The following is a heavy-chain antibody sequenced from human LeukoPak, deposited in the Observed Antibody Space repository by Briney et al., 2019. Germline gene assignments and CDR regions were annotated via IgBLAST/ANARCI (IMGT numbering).Heavy chain of an antibody. CDR3: ARSDEQLAVNWFDP. V-gene: IGHV1-18*01. CDR1: GYTFTSYG. Sequence: ASVKVSCKASGYTFTSYGISWVRQAPGQGLEWMGWISAYNGNTNYAQKLQGRVTMTTDTSTSTAYMELRSLRSDDTAVYYCARSDEQLAVNWFDPWGQGTLVTVSS. CDR2: ISAYNGNT. J-gene: IGHJ5*02. D-gene: IGHD6-6*01.